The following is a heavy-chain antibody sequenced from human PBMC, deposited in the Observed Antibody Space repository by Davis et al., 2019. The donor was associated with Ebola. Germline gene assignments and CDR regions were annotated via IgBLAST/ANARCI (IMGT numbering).Heavy chain of an antibody. J-gene: IGHJ6*04. CDR2: MYHSGNT. V-gene: IGHV4-38-2*02. Sequence: SETLSLTCSVTGYSISSGYYWGWIRQPPGKGLECIAYMYHSGNTHYNPSLRSRVTISVDTSKNQFSLSLSSVTAADTAVYYCARREVVPAAIDYYYYGMDVWGKGTTVTVSS. CDR3: ARREVVPAAIDYYYYGMDV. D-gene: IGHD2-2*01. CDR1: GYSISSGYY.